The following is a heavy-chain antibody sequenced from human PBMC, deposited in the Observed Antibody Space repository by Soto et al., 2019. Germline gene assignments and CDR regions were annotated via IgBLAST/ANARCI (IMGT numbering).Heavy chain of an antibody. Sequence: QVQLVQSGADVKKPGASVKVSCKASGYTFSDYGVSWVRQAPGQGLEWMGWISSKNGNTNFAQKFRGRVTMTTDPSTSTVYMELRSLRPDATAGYYCAREPPETPPDYWGQGTLVTVSS. CDR2: ISSKNGNT. V-gene: IGHV1-18*01. J-gene: IGHJ4*02. CDR3: AREPPETPPDY. CDR1: GYTFSDYG.